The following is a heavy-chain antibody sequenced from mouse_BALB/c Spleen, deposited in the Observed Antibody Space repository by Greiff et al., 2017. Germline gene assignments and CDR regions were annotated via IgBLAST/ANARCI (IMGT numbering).Heavy chain of an antibody. Sequence: EVQLQESGPGLVKPSQSLSLTCTVTGYSITSDYAWNWIRQFPGNKLEWMGYISYSGSTSYNPSLKSRISITRDTSKNQFFLQLNSVTTEDTATYYCAKDPYGLFDYWGQGTTLTVSS. CDR3: AKDPYGLFDY. CDR2: ISYSGST. V-gene: IGHV3-2*02. D-gene: IGHD2-10*02. CDR1: GYSITSDYA. J-gene: IGHJ2*01.